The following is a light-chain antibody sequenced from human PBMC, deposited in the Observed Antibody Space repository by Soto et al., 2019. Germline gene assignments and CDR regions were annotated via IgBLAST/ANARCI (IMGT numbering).Light chain of an antibody. J-gene: IGKJ4*01. V-gene: IGKV1-33*01. CDR1: QDTGKY. CDR3: EQYDTLPLT. CDR2: DAS. Sequence: IQMTQSPTSLSASVGDRVTITCQASQDTGKYLNWFQQKPGKAPKLLIYDASNLETGVPARFRGSGSGTDFTFTISSLQPEDIATYFCEQYDTLPLTFGGGTKVEIK.